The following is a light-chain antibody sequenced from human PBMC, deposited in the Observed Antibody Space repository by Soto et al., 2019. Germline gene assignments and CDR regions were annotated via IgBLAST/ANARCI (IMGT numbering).Light chain of an antibody. CDR2: DVS. V-gene: IGLV2-14*03. CDR1: SSDVGGYNY. Sequence: QSALTQPASVSGSPRQSITISCTGTSSDVGGYNYVSWYQHHPGKAPKLMIYDVSSRPSGVSYRFSGSKSGNTASLTISGLQAEDEADYYCSSYTSSTTEVFGTGTKLTVL. J-gene: IGLJ1*01. CDR3: SSYTSSTTEV.